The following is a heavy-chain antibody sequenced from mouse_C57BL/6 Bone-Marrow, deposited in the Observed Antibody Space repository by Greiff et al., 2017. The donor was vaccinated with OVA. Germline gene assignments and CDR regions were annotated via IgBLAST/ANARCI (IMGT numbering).Heavy chain of an antibody. CDR2: IDPSDSYT. CDR1: GYTFTSYW. CDR3: ARKLYGSSPWYFDV. V-gene: IGHV1-59*01. J-gene: IGHJ1*03. Sequence: QVQLKQPGAELVRPGTSVKLSCKASGYTFTSYWMHWVKQRPGQGLEWIGVIDPSDSYTNYNQKFKGKATLTVDTSSSTAYMQLSSLTSEDSAVYYCARKLYGSSPWYFDVWGTGTTVTVSS. D-gene: IGHD1-1*01.